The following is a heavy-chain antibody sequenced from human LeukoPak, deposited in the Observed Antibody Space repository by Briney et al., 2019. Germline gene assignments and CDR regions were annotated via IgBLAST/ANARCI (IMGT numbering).Heavy chain of an antibody. CDR3: AKGSVAGTADLDY. CDR1: GFTFDDYA. D-gene: IGHD6-19*01. CDR2: ISWNSGSI. Sequence: PGGSLRLSCAASGFTFDDYAMHWVRQAPGKGLEWVSGISWNSGSIGYADSVKGRFTISRDNAKNSLYLQMNSLRAEDTALYYCAKGSVAGTADLDYWGQRTLVTVSS. V-gene: IGHV3-9*01. J-gene: IGHJ4*02.